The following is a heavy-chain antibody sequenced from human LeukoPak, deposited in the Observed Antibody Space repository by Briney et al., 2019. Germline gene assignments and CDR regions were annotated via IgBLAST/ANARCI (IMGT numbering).Heavy chain of an antibody. Sequence: GGSLRVSCAASGFTFSNYAMHWVRQTPATGLEWVAVISSDGSSQHYPASVRGRFTISRDNAKDTLYLQMNNLRVEDTAVYYCARVGDYENSGSQPFDYWGQGTLVTVSS. J-gene: IGHJ4*02. D-gene: IGHD3-22*01. CDR3: ARVGDYENSGSQPFDY. CDR2: ISSDGSSQ. V-gene: IGHV3-30*03. CDR1: GFTFSNYA.